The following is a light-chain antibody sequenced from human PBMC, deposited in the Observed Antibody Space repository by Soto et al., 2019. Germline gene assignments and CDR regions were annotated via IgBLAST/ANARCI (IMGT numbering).Light chain of an antibody. Sequence: QSALTQPASVSGSPVQSITISCTGTSGDVGGYDFVSWYQHHPGRAPKLLIWDVSNRPSGVSYRFSASKSGNTASLTISGLQTDDEADYYCSSYTSSRSLVFGTGTKVTVL. J-gene: IGLJ1*01. V-gene: IGLV2-14*03. CDR1: SGDVGGYDF. CDR2: DVS. CDR3: SSYTSSRSLV.